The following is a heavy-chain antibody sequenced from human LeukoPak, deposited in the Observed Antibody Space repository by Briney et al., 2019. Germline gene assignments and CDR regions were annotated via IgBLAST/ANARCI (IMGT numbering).Heavy chain of an antibody. J-gene: IGHJ5*02. V-gene: IGHV4-59*01. CDR2: IYSSGST. CDR3: ARDVGNFNWFDP. CDR1: GGSISSYY. Sequence: KPSXTLSLTCTVSGGSISSYYWSWIRQPPGKGLECIVYIYSSGSTNYNPSLKSRVTISVDTSKNQFSLKLSSVTAADTAVYYCARDVGNFNWFDPWGQGTLVTVSS. D-gene: IGHD4-23*01.